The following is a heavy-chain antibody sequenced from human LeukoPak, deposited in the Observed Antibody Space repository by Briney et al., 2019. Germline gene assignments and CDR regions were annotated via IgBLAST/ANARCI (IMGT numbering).Heavy chain of an antibody. CDR2: IYSGGST. CDR1: GFTVSSNY. Sequence: GGSLRLSCAASGFTVSSNYMCWVRQAPGKGLEWVSVIYSGGSTYYADSVKGRFTISRDNSKNTLHLQMNSLRAEDTAVYYCARDGPPFYYYYAMDVWGQGTTVTVSS. CDR3: ARDGPPFYYYYAMDV. V-gene: IGHV3-66*01. J-gene: IGHJ6*02.